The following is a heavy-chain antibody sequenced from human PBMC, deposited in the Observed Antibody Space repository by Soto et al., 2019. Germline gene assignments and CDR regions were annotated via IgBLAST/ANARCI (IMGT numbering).Heavy chain of an antibody. J-gene: IGHJ6*01. CDR2: ISYDGSNK. CDR3: AKDLDFYRYSYALDV. CDR1: GFTFSSYG. D-gene: IGHD3-3*01. Sequence: QVHLVESGGGVVQPGRSLRLSCAASGFTFSSYGMHWVRQAPGKGLEWVAVISYDGSNKYYADSVKGRFTISRDNSKNTLYLQMNGLRAEDTAVYCCAKDLDFYRYSYALDVW. V-gene: IGHV3-30*18.